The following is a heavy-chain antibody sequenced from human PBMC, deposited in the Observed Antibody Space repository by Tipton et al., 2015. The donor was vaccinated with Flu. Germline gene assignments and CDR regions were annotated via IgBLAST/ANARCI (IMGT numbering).Heavy chain of an antibody. D-gene: IGHD6-19*01. J-gene: IGHJ6*02. V-gene: IGHV3-30*18. CDR2: VSYDETNK. CDR3: AKDRGSGWFAGMDV. CDR1: GFTFSNYG. Sequence: SLRLSCAASGFTFSNYGIHWVRQAPGKGLEWVAVVSYDETNKYYADSVKGRFTVSRDNSKSTVYLQMNSLRREDTAVYRCAKDRGSGWFAGMDVWGQGTTVTVSS.